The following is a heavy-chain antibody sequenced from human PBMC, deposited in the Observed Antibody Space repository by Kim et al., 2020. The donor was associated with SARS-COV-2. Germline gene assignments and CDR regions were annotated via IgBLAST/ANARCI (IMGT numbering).Heavy chain of an antibody. CDR3: ARSDRTDSGKYWTGPQWDYDGMAD. V-gene: IGHV3-11*06. CDR1: GITLSDYY. CDR2: ISSSSSYT. J-gene: IGHJ6*02. D-gene: IGHD1-26*01. Sequence: GGSLRLSCVASGITLSDYYMYWISQAPGKGLEFISYISSSSSYTNYADSVKGRLTIYRDNAKNSLYLQMNSLRAEDTAVYYCARSDRTDSGKYWTGPQWDYDGMADWGQGTTVTVSS.